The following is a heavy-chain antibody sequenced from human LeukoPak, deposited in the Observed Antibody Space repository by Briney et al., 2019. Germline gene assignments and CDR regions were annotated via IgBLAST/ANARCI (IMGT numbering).Heavy chain of an antibody. CDR3: TRDNYDGNAYFSDY. Sequence: GGSLRLSCTGSGFTFGDYGMGWVRQAPGKGLQWVGFIRSNTYGGATDYVASVKGRFAISRDDSKSIAYLQMNSLKTEDTGVYYCTRDNYDGNAYFSDYWGQGTLVIVSS. CDR1: GFTFGDYG. J-gene: IGHJ4*02. CDR2: IRSNTYGGAT. V-gene: IGHV3-49*04. D-gene: IGHD3-22*01.